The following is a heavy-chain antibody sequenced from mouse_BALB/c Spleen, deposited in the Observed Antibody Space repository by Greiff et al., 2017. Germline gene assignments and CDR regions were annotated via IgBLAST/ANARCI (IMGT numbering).Heavy chain of an antibody. CDR3: ASQDSSGYRGYYYAMDY. CDR2: IWAGGST. CDR1: GFSLTSYG. V-gene: IGHV2-9*02. D-gene: IGHD3-2*01. Sequence: VQLVESGPGLVAPSQSLSITCTVSGFSLTSYGVHWVRQPPGKGLEWLGVIWAGGSTNYNSALMSRLSISKDNSKSQVFLKMNSLQTDDTAMYYCASQDSSGYRGYYYAMDYWGQGTSVTVSS. J-gene: IGHJ4*01.